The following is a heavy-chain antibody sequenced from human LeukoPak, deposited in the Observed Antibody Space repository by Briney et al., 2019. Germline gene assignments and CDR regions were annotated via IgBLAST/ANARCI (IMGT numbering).Heavy chain of an antibody. CDR1: GGTFSIYA. V-gene: IGHV1-69*04. D-gene: IGHD3-10*01. CDR2: IIPILGIA. J-gene: IGHJ4*02. CDR3: ARDLGGNYYGSGSYSSY. Sequence: ASVKVSCKASGGTFSIYAISWVRQAPGQGLEWMGRIIPILGIANYAQKFQGRVTITADKSTSTAYMELSSLRSEDTAVYCCARDLGGNYYGSGSYSSYWGQGTLVTVSS.